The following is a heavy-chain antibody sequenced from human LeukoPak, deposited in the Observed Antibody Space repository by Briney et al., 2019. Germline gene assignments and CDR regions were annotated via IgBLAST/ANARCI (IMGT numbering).Heavy chain of an antibody. J-gene: IGHJ4*02. Sequence: PGGSLRLSCAASGFTFGTYAMDWVRRAPGKGLEWVSYLSSSSSVIYHADSVKGRFTISRDNAKNSLYLQMNSLRTEDTAVYYCVRDGSSWGNFDYWGQGTLVSVSS. D-gene: IGHD7-27*01. CDR3: VRDGSSWGNFDY. V-gene: IGHV3-48*01. CDR2: LSSSSSVI. CDR1: GFTFGTYA.